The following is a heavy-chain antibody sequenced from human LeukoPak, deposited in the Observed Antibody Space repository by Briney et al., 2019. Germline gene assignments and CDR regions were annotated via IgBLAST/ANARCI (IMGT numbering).Heavy chain of an antibody. J-gene: IGHJ5*02. CDR3: ATFPPPYSSGWYASGP. V-gene: IGHV1-24*01. CDR1: GYTLTELS. Sequence: ASVKVSCKVSGYTLTELSMHWVRQAPGKGLEWMGGFDPEDGETIYAQKFQGRVTMTEDTSTDTAYTELSSLRSEDTAVYYCATFPPPYSSGWYASGPWGQGTLVTVSS. D-gene: IGHD6-19*01. CDR2: FDPEDGET.